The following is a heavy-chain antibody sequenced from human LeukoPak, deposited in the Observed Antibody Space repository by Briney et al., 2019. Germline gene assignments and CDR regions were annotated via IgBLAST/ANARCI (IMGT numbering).Heavy chain of an antibody. Sequence: ASVKVSCKASGGTFSSNTISWVRQAPGQGLECMGGIIPIFGTANYAQKFQGRVTITADESTSTAYMELSSLRYEDTAVYYCARVWCSGGSCYSSRGAFDIWGQGSMVTVSS. CDR2: IIPIFGTA. CDR3: ARVWCSGGSCYSSRGAFDI. J-gene: IGHJ3*02. D-gene: IGHD2-15*01. CDR1: GGTFSSNT. V-gene: IGHV1-69*13.